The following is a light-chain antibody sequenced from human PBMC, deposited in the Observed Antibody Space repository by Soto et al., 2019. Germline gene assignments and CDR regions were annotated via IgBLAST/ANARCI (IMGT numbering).Light chain of an antibody. CDR2: GAS. CDR1: QSIGDT. J-gene: IGKJ4*01. Sequence: EIGMSQSPSTLSASIGDRVTITCRASQSIGDTLAWYQQKPGQAPRLLIYGASSRVTGFPARFSGSGSGTDFTLTISSLQSEDFAVYYCQQRGVWPLTFGGGTKVDI. CDR3: QQRGVWPLT. V-gene: IGKV3-15*01.